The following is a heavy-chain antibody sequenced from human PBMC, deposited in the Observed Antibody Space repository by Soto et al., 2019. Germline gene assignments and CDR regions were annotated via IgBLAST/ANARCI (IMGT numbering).Heavy chain of an antibody. CDR1: GGSISSGGYS. CDR3: ARCPHGGMDV. J-gene: IGHJ6*02. CDR2: IYHSGST. Sequence: SETLSLTCAVTGGSISSGGYSWSWIRQPPGKGLEWIGYIYHSGSTYYNPSLKSRVTISVDRSKNQFSLKLSSVTAADTAVYYCARCPHGGMDVWGQGTTVTVSS. V-gene: IGHV4-30-2*01.